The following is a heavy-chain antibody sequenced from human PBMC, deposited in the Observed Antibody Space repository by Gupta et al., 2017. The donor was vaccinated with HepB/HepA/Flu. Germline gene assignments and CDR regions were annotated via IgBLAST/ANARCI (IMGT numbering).Heavy chain of an antibody. J-gene: IGHJ5*02. V-gene: IGHV1-69*01. D-gene: IGHD2-2*01. CDR1: GGTFSNYA. CDR3: ARALDIVIVPAADNWLDP. CDR2: LIPIFGTA. Sequence: QVQLVQSGAEVKKPGSSVKVSCKASGGTFSNYAVTWVRPAPGQGLEWMGGLIPIFGTANYAQKFQGRVTISADESTSTAYMELSSLRSEDTAVYYCARALDIVIVPAADNWLDPWGQGTLVTVSS.